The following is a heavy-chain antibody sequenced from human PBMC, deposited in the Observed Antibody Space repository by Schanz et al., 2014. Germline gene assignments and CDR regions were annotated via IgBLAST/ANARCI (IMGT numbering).Heavy chain of an antibody. Sequence: VQLLESGGGLVQPGGSLRLSCAASGFTFSSYAMSWVRQAPGKGLEWVAILWHDGSKKYYADSVKGRFTVSRDNSKNTLYLQLNSLRAEDTAVYYCVRDSFFAFDYWGQGTLVTVSS. V-gene: IGHV3-33*08. J-gene: IGHJ4*02. D-gene: IGHD3-3*01. CDR3: VRDSFFAFDY. CDR2: LWHDGSKK. CDR1: GFTFSSYA.